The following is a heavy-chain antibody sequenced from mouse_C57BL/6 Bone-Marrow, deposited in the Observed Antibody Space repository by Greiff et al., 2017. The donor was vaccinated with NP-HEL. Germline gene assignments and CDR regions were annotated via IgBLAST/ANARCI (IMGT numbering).Heavy chain of an antibody. CDR1: GFTFSDYY. CDR2: INYDGSST. V-gene: IGHV5-16*01. J-gene: IGHJ2*01. CDR3: ARAGNYFDY. Sequence: EVKLVESEGGLVQPGSSMKLSCTASGFTFSDYYMAWVRQVPEKGLEWVANINYDGSSTYYLDSLKSRFIISRDNAKNILYLQMSSLKSEDTATYYCARAGNYFDYWGQGTTLTVSS.